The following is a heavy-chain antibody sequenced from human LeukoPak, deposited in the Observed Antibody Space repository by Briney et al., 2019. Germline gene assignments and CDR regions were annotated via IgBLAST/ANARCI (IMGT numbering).Heavy chain of an antibody. CDR2: ISSSSSYI. V-gene: IGHV3-21*01. D-gene: IGHD5-12*01. CDR1: GFTFSSYS. J-gene: IGHJ4*02. CDR3: ARKQVDSVAMEYYFDY. Sequence: PGRSLRLSCAASGFTFSSYSMNWVRQAPGKGLEWVSSISSSSSYIYYADSVKGRFTISRDNAKNSLYLQMNSLRAEDTAVYYCARKQVDSVAMEYYFDYWGQGTLVTVSS.